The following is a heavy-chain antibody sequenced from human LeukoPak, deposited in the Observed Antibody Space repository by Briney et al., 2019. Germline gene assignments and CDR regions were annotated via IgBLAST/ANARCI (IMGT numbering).Heavy chain of an antibody. D-gene: IGHD5-18*01. CDR1: GFTFDDYA. J-gene: IGHJ4*02. V-gene: IGHV3-43D*03. CDR2: ISWDGGST. Sequence: GGSLRLSCAASGFTFDDYAMHWVRQAPGKGLEWVSLISWDGGSTYYADSVKGRFTISRDNSKNSLYLQMNSLRAEDTALYYCARGNRQLWLRYWGQGTLVTVSS. CDR3: ARGNRQLWLRY.